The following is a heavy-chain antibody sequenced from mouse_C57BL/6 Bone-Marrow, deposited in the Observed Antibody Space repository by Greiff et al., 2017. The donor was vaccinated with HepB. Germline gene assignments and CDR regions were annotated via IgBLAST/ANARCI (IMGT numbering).Heavy chain of an antibody. CDR3: ARRGTTVVRWYFDV. CDR2: IYPRSGNT. D-gene: IGHD1-1*01. Sequence: VKLVESGAELARPGASVKLSCKASGYTFTSYGISWVKQRTGQGLEWIGEIYPRSGNTYYNEKFKGKATLTADKSSSTAYMELRSLTSEDSAVYFCARRGTTVVRWYFDVWGTGTTVTVSS. V-gene: IGHV1-81*01. CDR1: GYTFTSYG. J-gene: IGHJ1*03.